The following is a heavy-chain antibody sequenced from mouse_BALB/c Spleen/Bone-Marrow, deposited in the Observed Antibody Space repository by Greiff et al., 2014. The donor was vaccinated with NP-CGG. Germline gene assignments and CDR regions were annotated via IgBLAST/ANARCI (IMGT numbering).Heavy chain of an antibody. CDR3: AISCFGNYKYYFDF. Sequence: VKLVESGPGLVAPSQSLSITCTVSGFSLTSYGVHWVRQPPGKGLEWLGIIWAGGSTNYNSALMSRLSISKDNSKSQVFLKMNSLQSDDTAMYYCAISCFGNYKYYFDFWGQGTTLTVSS. CDR1: GFSLTSYG. V-gene: IGHV2-9*02. D-gene: IGHD2-10*01. J-gene: IGHJ2*01. CDR2: IWAGGST.